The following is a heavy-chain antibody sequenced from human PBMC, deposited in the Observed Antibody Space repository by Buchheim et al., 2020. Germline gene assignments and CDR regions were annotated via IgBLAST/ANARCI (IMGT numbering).Heavy chain of an antibody. CDR2: IYYSGST. J-gene: IGHJ2*01. D-gene: IGHD3-22*01. CDR3: VRPRNYYSSGGSKDFDI. CDR1: GDSISSRPYS. Sequence: QLQLQESGPGLVKPSETLSLTCTVSGDSISSRPYSWGWIRQSPGKGLEWIGNIYYSGSTYYNPSLKSRVTISVDTSKSQFSLKLTSLTAADTAVYYCVRPRNYYSSGGSKDFDIWGRGTL. V-gene: IGHV4-39*01.